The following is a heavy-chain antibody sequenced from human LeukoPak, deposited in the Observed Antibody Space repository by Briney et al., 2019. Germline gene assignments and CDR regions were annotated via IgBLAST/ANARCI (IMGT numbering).Heavy chain of an antibody. Sequence: GGSLRLSCAASGFTFSNYAMSWVRQAPRKGPEWLSTFSASGANTHYADSVRGRFTISRDNSKDTLYLQMDGLRAEDTAFYYCARSPLSTLKSFDSWGQGTLVSVSS. V-gene: IGHV3-23*01. CDR3: ARSPLSTLKSFDS. CDR2: FSASGANT. J-gene: IGHJ4*02. CDR1: GFTFSNYA. D-gene: IGHD3-16*01.